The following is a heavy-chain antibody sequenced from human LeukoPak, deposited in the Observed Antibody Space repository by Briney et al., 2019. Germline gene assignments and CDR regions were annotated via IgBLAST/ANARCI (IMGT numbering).Heavy chain of an antibody. V-gene: IGHV1-18*01. CDR1: GYPFSSCG. J-gene: IGHJ4*02. Sequence: ASVKVSCKTFGYPFSSCGINWVRQAPGQGLEWMGWISGYNGDTNYAQKFQGRVTMTTDTSTNTANMDLRRLRSDDTAVYYCARNWGAGHPINFDYWGQGTLVTVSS. CDR2: ISGYNGDT. CDR3: ARNWGAGHPINFDY. D-gene: IGHD3-16*01.